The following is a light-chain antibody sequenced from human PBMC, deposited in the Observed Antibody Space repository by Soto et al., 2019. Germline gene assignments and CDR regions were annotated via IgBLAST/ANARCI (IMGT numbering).Light chain of an antibody. J-gene: IGKJ1*01. CDR2: DAS. CDR1: QSISTW. Sequence: DIQLTQSPSTLSASVGDRVSITCRASQSISTWLAWYQQKPGKAPKLLIFDASSLESRVSSRFSGRGSGTQFTLTISSLQPDDFATYYCQQYSTYPWTFGQVAKVEFK. CDR3: QQYSTYPWT. V-gene: IGKV1-5*01.